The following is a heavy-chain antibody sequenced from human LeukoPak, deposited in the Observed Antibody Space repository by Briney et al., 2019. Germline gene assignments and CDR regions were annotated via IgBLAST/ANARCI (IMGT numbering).Heavy chain of an antibody. V-gene: IGHV3-21*01. CDR2: ISSSSSYI. D-gene: IGHD4-17*01. J-gene: IGHJ4*02. CDR3: TRDFYGDLGFDY. Sequence: GGSLRLSCAASGFTFSSYSMNWVRQAPGKGLEWVSSISSSSSYIYYADSVKGRFTISRDTAKNSLYLQMNSLRAEDTAVYYCTRDFYGDLGFDYWGQGTLVTVSS. CDR1: GFTFSSYS.